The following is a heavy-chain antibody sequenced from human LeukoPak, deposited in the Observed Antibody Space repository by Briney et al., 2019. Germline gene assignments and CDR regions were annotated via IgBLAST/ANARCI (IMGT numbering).Heavy chain of an antibody. CDR2: IYYSGST. D-gene: IGHD2-21*01. CDR3: AREGAYCGGDCPSDY. Sequence: SETLSLTCTVSGGSISSSSYYWGWIRQPPGKGLEWIGSIYYSGSTYYNPSLKSRVTISVDTSKNQFSLKLSSVTAADTAVYYCAREGAYCGGDCPSDYWGQGTLVTVSS. CDR1: GGSISSSSYY. J-gene: IGHJ4*02. V-gene: IGHV4-39*02.